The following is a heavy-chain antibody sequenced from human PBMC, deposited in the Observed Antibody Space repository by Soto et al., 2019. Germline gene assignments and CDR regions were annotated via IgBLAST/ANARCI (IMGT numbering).Heavy chain of an antibody. D-gene: IGHD4-17*01. CDR3: ARSWDDYGGNFFDY. J-gene: IGHJ4*02. V-gene: IGHV4-4*02. Sequence: SETLSLTCAVSGASVISTKWWSWVRQSPGEGLEWIGEIHHSETTNYNPSLESRVTISIDNAKKSLYLQMNSLRVEDTALYYCARSWDDYGGNFFDYWGQGTLVTVSS. CDR1: GASVISTKW. CDR2: IHHSETT.